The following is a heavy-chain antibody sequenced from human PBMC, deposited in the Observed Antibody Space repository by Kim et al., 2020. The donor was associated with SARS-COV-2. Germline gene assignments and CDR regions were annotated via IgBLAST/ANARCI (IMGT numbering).Heavy chain of an antibody. CDR1: GYTFTSYY. V-gene: IGHV1-46*01. CDR2: INPSGGST. J-gene: IGHJ3*02. Sequence: ASVKVSCKASGYTFTSYYMHWVRQAPGQGLEWMGIINPSGGSTSYAQKFQGRVTMTRDTSTSTVYMELSSLRSEDTAVYYCARDGLAYCGGDCYSAVYAFDIWGQGTMVTVSS. CDR3: ARDGLAYCGGDCYSAVYAFDI. D-gene: IGHD2-21*02.